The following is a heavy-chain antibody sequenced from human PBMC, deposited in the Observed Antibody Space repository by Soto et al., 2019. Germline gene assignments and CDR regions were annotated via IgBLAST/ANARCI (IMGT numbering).Heavy chain of an antibody. CDR1: GFTFSSYA. J-gene: IGHJ2*01. Sequence: QVQLVESGGGVVQPGRSLRLSCAASGFTFSSYAMHWVRQAPGKGLEWVAVISYDGSNKYYADSVKGRFTISRDNPKNTLYLQMNSLRAEDTDVYYCARVPPVITDADWYFVLWGGGTLVTVSS. V-gene: IGHV3-30-3*01. D-gene: IGHD2-2*01. CDR2: ISYDGSNK. CDR3: ARVPPVITDADWYFVL.